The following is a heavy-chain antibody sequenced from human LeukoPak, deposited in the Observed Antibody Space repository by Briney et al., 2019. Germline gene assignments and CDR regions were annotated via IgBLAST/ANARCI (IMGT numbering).Heavy chain of an antibody. CDR1: GFTFSSYG. V-gene: IGHV3-30*03. J-gene: IGHJ6*02. Sequence: PGGSLRLSCAASGFTFSSYGMHWVRQAPGKGLEWVAVISNDGSNEYYADSVKGRFTISRDNSKNTLYLQMNSLRVEDTAVYYCARGSPPIRFLEWSAYYYYGMDVWGQGTTVTASS. CDR2: ISNDGSNE. D-gene: IGHD3-3*01. CDR3: ARGSPPIRFLEWSAYYYYGMDV.